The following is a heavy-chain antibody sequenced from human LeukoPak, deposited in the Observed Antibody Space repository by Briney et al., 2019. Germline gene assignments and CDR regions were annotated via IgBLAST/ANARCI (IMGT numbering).Heavy chain of an antibody. CDR2: TSGST. CDR3: ARVRVVPARETLYYFDY. Sequence: TSGSTNYNPSLKSRVTMSVDTSKNQFSLKLSSVTAADTAVYYCARVRVVPARETLYYFDYWGQGTLVTVSS. D-gene: IGHD2-2*01. V-gene: IGHV4-4*07. J-gene: IGHJ4*02.